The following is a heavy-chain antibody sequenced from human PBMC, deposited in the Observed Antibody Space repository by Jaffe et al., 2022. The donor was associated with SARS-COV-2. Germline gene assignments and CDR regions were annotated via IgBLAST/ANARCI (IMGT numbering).Heavy chain of an antibody. CDR1: GFTFSSYA. D-gene: IGHD2-15*01. V-gene: IGHV3-23*01. J-gene: IGHJ6*02. Sequence: EVQLLESGGGLVQPGGSLRLSCAASGFTFSSYAMSWVRQAPGKGLEWVSAISGSGGSTYYADSVKGRFTISRDNSKNTLYLQMNSLRAEDTAVYYCAKRQGYCSGGSCYSYRYYGMDVWGQGTTVTVSS. CDR2: ISGSGGST. CDR3: AKRQGYCSGGSCYSYRYYGMDV.